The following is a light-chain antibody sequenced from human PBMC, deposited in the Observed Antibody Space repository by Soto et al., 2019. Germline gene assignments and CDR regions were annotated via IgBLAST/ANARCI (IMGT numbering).Light chain of an antibody. J-gene: IGKJ2*01. V-gene: IGKV3-11*01. CDR3: QHRTNWPRT. CDR2: DAS. Sequence: EIVLTQSPATLSLSPGERATLSCRASQSVGTFLAWYQQKPGQAPRLLLYDASNRATGIPARFSGTGSGTDFALPISGVEPDDFAVYYSQHRTNWPRTFGQGTKMDIK. CDR1: QSVGTF.